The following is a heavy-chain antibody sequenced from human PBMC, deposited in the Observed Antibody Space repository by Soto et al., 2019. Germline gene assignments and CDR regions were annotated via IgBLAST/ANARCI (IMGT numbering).Heavy chain of an antibody. CDR1: GFTFSSYA. V-gene: IGHV3-30-3*01. CDR2: ISYDGSNK. Sequence: QVQLVESGGGVVQPGRSLRLSCAASGFTFSSYAMHWVRQAPGKGLEWVAVISYDGSNKYYADSVKGRFTISRDNFKNTLYLQMNSLRAEDKGVYNCAREPAYYYDSSGYSVPFGYWGQGTMVTVSS. D-gene: IGHD3-22*01. CDR3: AREPAYYYDSSGYSVPFGY. J-gene: IGHJ4*02.